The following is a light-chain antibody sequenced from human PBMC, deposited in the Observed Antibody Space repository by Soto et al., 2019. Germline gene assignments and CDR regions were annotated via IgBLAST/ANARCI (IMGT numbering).Light chain of an antibody. CDR3: QQRSNWPPFIT. Sequence: EIVLTQSPATLSLSPGERATLSCRASQSVSSYLAWYQQKPGQAPRLLIYDASNRATGIPVRFSGSGSGTDFTLTISSLEPEDLAVYYCQQRSNWPPFITFGQGTRLEIK. V-gene: IGKV3-11*01. J-gene: IGKJ5*01. CDR2: DAS. CDR1: QSVSSY.